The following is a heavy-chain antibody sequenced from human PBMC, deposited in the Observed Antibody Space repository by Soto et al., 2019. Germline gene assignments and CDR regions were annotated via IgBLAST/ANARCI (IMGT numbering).Heavy chain of an antibody. Sequence: GGSLRLSCAASGFTFSSYGMHWVRQAPGKGLEWVAVISYDGSNKYYADPVKGRFTISRDNSKNTLYLQMNSLRAEDTAVYYCAKTSSSWSHYYYYYGMDVWGQGTTVTVSS. CDR3: AKTSSSWSHYYYYYGMDV. V-gene: IGHV3-30*18. J-gene: IGHJ6*02. D-gene: IGHD6-13*01. CDR1: GFTFSSYG. CDR2: ISYDGSNK.